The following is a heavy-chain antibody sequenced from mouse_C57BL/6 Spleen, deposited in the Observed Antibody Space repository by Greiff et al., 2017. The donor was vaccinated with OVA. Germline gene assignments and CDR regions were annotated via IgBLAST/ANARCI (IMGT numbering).Heavy chain of an antibody. J-gene: IGHJ2*02. Sequence: VQLQQPGAELVMPGASVKLSCKASGYTFTSYWMQWVKQRPGQGLEWIGEIDPSDSYTNYNQKFKGKSTLTVDKSSSTAYMQLSSLTSEDSAVYYCARLGRRDYGFDYWGQGTSLTVSS. CDR2: IDPSDSYT. D-gene: IGHD1-1*02. CDR1: GYTFTSYW. CDR3: ARLGRRDYGFDY. V-gene: IGHV1-50*01.